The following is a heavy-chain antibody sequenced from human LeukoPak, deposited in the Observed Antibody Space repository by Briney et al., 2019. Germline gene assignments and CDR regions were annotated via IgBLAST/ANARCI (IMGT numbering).Heavy chain of an antibody. V-gene: IGHV3-15*01. J-gene: IGHJ6*03. D-gene: IGHD3-3*01. CDR1: GFTFSNAW. CDR3: TTDLSGRFLEWLPDYPKGYMDA. Sequence: LGGSLRLSCAASGFTFSNAWMSWVRQAPGKGLEWVGRIKSKTDGGTTDYAAPVKGRFTISRDDSKNTLYLQMNSLKTEDTAVYYCTTDLSGRFLEWLPDYPKGYMDAWGKGTTVTVSS. CDR2: IKSKTDGGTT.